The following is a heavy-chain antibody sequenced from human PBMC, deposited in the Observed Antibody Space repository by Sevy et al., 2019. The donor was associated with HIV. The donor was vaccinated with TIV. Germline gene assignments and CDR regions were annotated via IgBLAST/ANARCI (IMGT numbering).Heavy chain of an antibody. V-gene: IGHV3-21*06. D-gene: IGHD6-19*01. J-gene: IGHJ4*02. CDR3: ARVEYSSGGRDY. CDR2: ISSSSSYI. Sequence: GGSLRLSCAASGFTFSSYSMNWVRQAPGKGLEGVSSISSSSSYIYYAASVKGRFTIPRDNAKNSLYLKMNSLRAEDTAVYYCARVEYSSGGRDYWGQGTLVTVSS. CDR1: GFTFSSYS.